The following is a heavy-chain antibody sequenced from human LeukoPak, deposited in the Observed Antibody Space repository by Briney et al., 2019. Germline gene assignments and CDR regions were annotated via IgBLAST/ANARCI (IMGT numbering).Heavy chain of an antibody. Sequence: GGSLRLSCATSGFTFSSYGMHWVRQAPGKGLEWVAFIWYDGSNKYYPDSVKGRFTISRDNAKNSLYLQMNSLRAEDTAVYYCARVYCSSTSCHIPYYYYGMDVWGQGTTVTVSS. CDR3: ARVYCSSTSCHIPYYYYGMDV. CDR2: IWYDGSNK. D-gene: IGHD2-2*02. V-gene: IGHV3-33*03. CDR1: GFTFSSYG. J-gene: IGHJ6*02.